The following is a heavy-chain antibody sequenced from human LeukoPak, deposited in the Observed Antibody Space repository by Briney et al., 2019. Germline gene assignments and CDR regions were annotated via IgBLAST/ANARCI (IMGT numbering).Heavy chain of an antibody. CDR1: GYSINNGYY. V-gene: IGHV4-38-2*02. Sequence: SETLSLTCTVSGYSINNGYYWGWIRQPPGKGLEWIGSIYHSGSTYYNPSLKSRVTISVDTSKNQISLKLSSVTAADTAVYYCARAGILKELDYWGQGTLVTVSS. J-gene: IGHJ4*02. CDR2: IYHSGST. D-gene: IGHD3-9*01. CDR3: ARAGILKELDY.